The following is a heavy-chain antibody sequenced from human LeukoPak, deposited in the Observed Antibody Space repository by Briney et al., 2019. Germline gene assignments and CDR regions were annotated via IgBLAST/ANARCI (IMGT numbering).Heavy chain of an antibody. CDR1: GFTFSSYA. Sequence: GSLRLSCAASGFTFSSYAMSWVRQPPGKGLEWIGYIYYSGRTNYNPSLKSRVTISVDTSKNQFSLKLSSVTAADTAVYYCARLQQLVPYYYYGMDVWGKGTTVTVSS. J-gene: IGHJ6*04. CDR2: IYYSGRT. CDR3: ARLQQLVPYYYYGMDV. V-gene: IGHV4-59*01. D-gene: IGHD6-13*01.